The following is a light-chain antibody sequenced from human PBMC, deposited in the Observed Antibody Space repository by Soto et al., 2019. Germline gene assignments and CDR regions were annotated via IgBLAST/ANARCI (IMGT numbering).Light chain of an antibody. J-gene: IGKJ1*01. Sequence: DIVMTQSPDSLAVSLGERATINCKSSQSILYSSNNKNYLAWYQQNPGQPPKLLIYWASTRESGVPDRFSGSGFGTDFTLTISSLQAGDVAVYYCQQYYDAPQTFGQGTKVEIK. CDR1: QSILYSSNNKNY. CDR3: QQYYDAPQT. CDR2: WAS. V-gene: IGKV4-1*01.